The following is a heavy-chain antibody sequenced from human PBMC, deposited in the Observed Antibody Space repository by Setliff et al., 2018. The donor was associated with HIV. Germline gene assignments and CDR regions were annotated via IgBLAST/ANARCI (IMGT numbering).Heavy chain of an antibody. V-gene: IGHV1-69*01. J-gene: IGHJ3*02. CDR2: IIPIFGTA. Sequence: PGESLKISCKASGGTFSSYAISWVRQAPGQGLEWMGGIIPIFGTANYAQKFQGRVTITADESTSTAYMELSSLRSEDTAVYYCARDTPHIVVVTAPEPGDDAFDIWGQGTMVTVSS. CDR3: ARDTPHIVVVTAPEPGDDAFDI. CDR1: GGTFSSYA. D-gene: IGHD2-21*02.